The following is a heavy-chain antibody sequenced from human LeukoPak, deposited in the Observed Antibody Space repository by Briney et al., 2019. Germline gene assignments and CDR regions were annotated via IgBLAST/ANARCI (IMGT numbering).Heavy chain of an antibody. CDR2: INPNTGGT. J-gene: IGHJ6*03. CDR3: ARFYSGYGNYYYYMDV. D-gene: IGHD5-12*01. Sequence: ASVKVSCKASGYNFTGYYLHWVRQAPGQGLEWMGWINPNTGGTNYAQKFQGRVTLTRDTSISTAYMELSRLRSDDTAVYYCARFYSGYGNYYYYMDVWGKGTTVTVSS. V-gene: IGHV1-2*02. CDR1: GYNFTGYY.